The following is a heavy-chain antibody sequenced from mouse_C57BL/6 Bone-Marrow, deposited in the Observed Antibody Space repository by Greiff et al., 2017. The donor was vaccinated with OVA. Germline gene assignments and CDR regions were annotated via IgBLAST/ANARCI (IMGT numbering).Heavy chain of an antibody. CDR3: ANAYYSNRYYAMDY. D-gene: IGHD2-5*01. J-gene: IGHJ4*01. CDR1: GYSITSGYY. CDR2: ISYDGSN. Sequence: EVQRVESGPGLVKPSQSLSLTCSVTGYSITSGYYWNWIRQFPGNKLEWMGYISYDGSNNYNPSLKNRISITRDTSKNQFFLKLNSVTTEDTATYYCANAYYSNRYYAMDYWGQGTSVTVSS. V-gene: IGHV3-6*01.